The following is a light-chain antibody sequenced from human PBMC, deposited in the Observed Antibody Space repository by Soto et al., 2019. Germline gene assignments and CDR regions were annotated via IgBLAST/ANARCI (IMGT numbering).Light chain of an antibody. CDR2: GAS. CDR3: QQYNNWPPWT. J-gene: IGKJ1*01. CDR1: QSVSSSY. Sequence: EIVLTQSPGTLSLSPGERATLSFRSSQSVSSSYLAWYQQKPGQAPRLLIYGASSRATGIPARFSGSGSGTEFTLTISSLQSEDFAVYYCQQYNNWPPWTFGQGTKVHIK. V-gene: IGKV3-15*01.